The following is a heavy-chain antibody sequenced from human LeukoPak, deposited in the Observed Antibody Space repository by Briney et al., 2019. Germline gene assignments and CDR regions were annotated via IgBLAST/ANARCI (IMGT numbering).Heavy chain of an antibody. CDR1: GFTSSSYA. J-gene: IGHJ5*02. V-gene: IGHV3-23*01. Sequence: GSLRLSCAASGFTSSSYALNWVRQAPGKGLEWVSAISGRNNSTFYADAVKGRFTVSRDNSKDTLYLQMDGLRAEDTAIYYCARELGVPGWFDPWGQGTLVTVSS. D-gene: IGHD3-10*01. CDR2: ISGRNNST. CDR3: ARELGVPGWFDP.